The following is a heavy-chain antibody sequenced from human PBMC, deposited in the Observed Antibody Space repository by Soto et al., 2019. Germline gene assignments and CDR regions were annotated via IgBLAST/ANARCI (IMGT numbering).Heavy chain of an antibody. J-gene: IGHJ6*02. V-gene: IGHV2-26*01. D-gene: IGHD4-17*01. CDR3: ARMDGDYNYYGLDV. CDR2: FFSDAER. Sequence: QVTLKESGPVLVKPTETLTLTCSVSGFSLTNGRMGVSWIRQPPGKALEWLAHFFSDAERSYSTSMQSRLNMYKDSSGSQVVLTMTNMAPADTATYYWARMDGDYNYYGLDVWGHGIAVTVSS. CDR1: GFSLTNGRMG.